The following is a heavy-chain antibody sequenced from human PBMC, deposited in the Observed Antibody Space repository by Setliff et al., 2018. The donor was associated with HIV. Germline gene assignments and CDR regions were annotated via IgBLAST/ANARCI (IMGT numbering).Heavy chain of an antibody. CDR1: GFAFSNYA. J-gene: IGHJ4*02. CDR3: AGSGPGLPLNS. Sequence: LRLSCAASGFAFSNYAMMWVRQAPGKGLEWVSSIAGGGHPYYADTVKGRFTISRDNSENTVDLQMNSLRVEDTAVYYCAGSGPGLPLNSWGQGTLVTV. D-gene: IGHD2-15*01. CDR2: IAGGGHP. V-gene: IGHV3-23*01.